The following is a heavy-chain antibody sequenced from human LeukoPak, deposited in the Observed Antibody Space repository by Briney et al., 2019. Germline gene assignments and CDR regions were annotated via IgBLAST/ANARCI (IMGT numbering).Heavy chain of an antibody. CDR1: GGSISSYY. Sequence: SETLSLTCTVSGGSISSYYWSWIRQPPGKGLEWIGYIYYSGSTNYNPSLKSRVTISVDTSKNQFSLKLSSVTAADTAVYYCARVVPYDYGYIDYWGQGTLATVSS. V-gene: IGHV4-59*01. D-gene: IGHD4/OR15-4a*01. CDR3: ARVVPYDYGYIDY. J-gene: IGHJ4*02. CDR2: IYYSGST.